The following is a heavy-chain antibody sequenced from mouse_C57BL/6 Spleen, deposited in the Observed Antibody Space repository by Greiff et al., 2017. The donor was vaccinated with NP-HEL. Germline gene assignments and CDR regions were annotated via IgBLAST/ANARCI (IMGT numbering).Heavy chain of an antibody. D-gene: IGHD1-1*01. J-gene: IGHJ4*01. V-gene: IGHV5-16*01. CDR3: ARSRLENYYGSSYDAMDY. Sequence: EVQRVESEGGLVQPGSSMKLSCTASGFTFSDYYMAWVRQVPEKGLEWVANINYDGSSTYYLDSLKSRFIISRDNAKNILYLQMSSLKSEDTATYYCARSRLENYYGSSYDAMDYWGQGTSVTVSS. CDR1: GFTFSDYY. CDR2: INYDGSST.